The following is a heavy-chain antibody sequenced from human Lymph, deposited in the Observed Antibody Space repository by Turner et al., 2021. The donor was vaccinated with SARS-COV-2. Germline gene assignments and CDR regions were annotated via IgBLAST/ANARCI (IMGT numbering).Heavy chain of an antibody. CDR1: GDSISSYY. J-gene: IGHJ4*02. Sequence: QVQLQESGQGLVRPSETLSLTCPVSGDSISSYYWRWIRQPPGKGLEWIGYISYSGSTKYNPSLKSRVTMSGDSSKNHFSLKLSSMTAADTAVYYCAGGNGDYAEFDYWGQGTLVTVSS. V-gene: IGHV4-59*01. CDR3: AGGNGDYAEFDY. CDR2: ISYSGST. D-gene: IGHD4-17*01.